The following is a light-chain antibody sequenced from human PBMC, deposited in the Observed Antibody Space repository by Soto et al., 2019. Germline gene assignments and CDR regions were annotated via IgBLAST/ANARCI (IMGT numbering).Light chain of an antibody. CDR3: QQYGSSPPYT. Sequence: EIVLTQSPGTLSLSPGERATLSCRASQSVSSSYLAWYQQKPGQAPTLLIYGASSRATGIPDRFRGSGSGTDFTLTISRLEPEDFAVDYCQQYGSSPPYTFGPGTKVDIK. V-gene: IGKV3-20*01. CDR2: GAS. J-gene: IGKJ3*01. CDR1: QSVSSSY.